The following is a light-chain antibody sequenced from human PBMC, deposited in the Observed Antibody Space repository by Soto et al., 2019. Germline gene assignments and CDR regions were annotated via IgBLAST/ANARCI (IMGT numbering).Light chain of an antibody. Sequence: DIQMTQSPSTLSASVGDRVTITCRASQSISSWLAWYQQKPGKAPKLLIYKASSLESGVPSRFSGSGSGTDFTLTISSLQPDGFATYYCQQYNSPMYTFGQGTKLEIK. CDR3: QQYNSPMYT. J-gene: IGKJ2*01. CDR1: QSISSW. V-gene: IGKV1-5*03. CDR2: KAS.